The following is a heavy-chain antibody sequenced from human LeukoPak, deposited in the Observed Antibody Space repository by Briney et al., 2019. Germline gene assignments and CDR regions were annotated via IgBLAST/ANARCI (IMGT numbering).Heavy chain of an antibody. D-gene: IGHD3-22*01. Sequence: ASEKVSCKASGYTFTSYGISWVRQAPGQGLEWMGWISAYNGNTNYAQKLQGRVTMTTDTSTSTAYMELRSLRSDDTAVYCCARGRNYYDSSGYYLGWGQGTLVTVSS. CDR1: GYTFTSYG. V-gene: IGHV1-18*01. CDR2: ISAYNGNT. J-gene: IGHJ4*02. CDR3: ARGRNYYDSSGYYLG.